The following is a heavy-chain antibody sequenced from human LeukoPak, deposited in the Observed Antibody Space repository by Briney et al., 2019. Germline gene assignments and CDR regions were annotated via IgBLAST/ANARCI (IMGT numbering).Heavy chain of an antibody. CDR3: ARDYCSSTSCCFLDN. J-gene: IGHJ4*02. CDR1: GFTFSSYG. D-gene: IGHD2-2*01. V-gene: IGHV3-30*03. CDR2: ISFDGSNK. Sequence: GGSLRLSCAASGFTFSSYGMHWVRQAPGKGLEWVAVISFDGSNKYYADSVKGRFTISRDNAKNSLYLQMNSLRAEDTAVYYCARDYCSSTSCCFLDNWGQGTLVTVSS.